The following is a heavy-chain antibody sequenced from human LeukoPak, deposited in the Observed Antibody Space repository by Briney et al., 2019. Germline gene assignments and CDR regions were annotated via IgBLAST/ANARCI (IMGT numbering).Heavy chain of an antibody. CDR1: GGSISSSSYY. Sequence: PLETLSLTCTVSGGSISSSSYYWGWIRQPPGKWLEWIGSIYYSGSTYYDPSLKSRVTISVDTSKNQFSLKLSSVTAADTAVYYCARGFVGASNNFDYWGQGTLVTVSS. J-gene: IGHJ4*02. CDR3: ARGFVGASNNFDY. D-gene: IGHD1-26*01. CDR2: IYYSGST. V-gene: IGHV4-39*07.